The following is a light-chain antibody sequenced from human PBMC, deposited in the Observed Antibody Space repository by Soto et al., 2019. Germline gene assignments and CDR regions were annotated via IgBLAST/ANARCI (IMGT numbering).Light chain of an antibody. CDR1: QGIRND. V-gene: IGKV1-17*01. CDR3: QQYSTYTQRT. Sequence: DIQMTQSPSSLSASVGDRVTITCRASQGIRNDLGWYQQKLGKAXKRLIYSASNLQSGVPSRFSGSGSGTEFTLTISSLQPDDFATYYCQQYSTYTQRTFGQGTKVDIK. CDR2: SAS. J-gene: IGKJ1*01.